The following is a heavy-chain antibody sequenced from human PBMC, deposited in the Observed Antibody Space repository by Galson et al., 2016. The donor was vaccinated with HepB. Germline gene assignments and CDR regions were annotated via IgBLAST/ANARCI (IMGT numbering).Heavy chain of an antibody. J-gene: IGHJ6*02. CDR1: GFTVSRNY. Sequence: SLRLSCAASGFTVSRNYMRWVRQAPGNGLEWVSILYRDCTTFYADSVTGRFTISRDNAKNTLYLQMNSLSADDTGGYYCTRPFCTNGVCYWAYGMDVWGQGTTVAVSS. CDR2: LYRDCTT. D-gene: IGHD2-8*01. V-gene: IGHV3-53*01. CDR3: TRPFCTNGVCYWAYGMDV.